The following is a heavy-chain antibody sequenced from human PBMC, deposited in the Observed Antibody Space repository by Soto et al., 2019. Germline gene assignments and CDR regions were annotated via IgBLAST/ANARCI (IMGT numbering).Heavy chain of an antibody. D-gene: IGHD1-1*01. Sequence: EVQLVESGGGLVKPGGSLRLSCAASGFSFSTYSMNWVRQAPGKGLEWVSSIIDSSTYIFYADSVKGRFTISRDNAKNSLFLQMSSLIADDTAVYYCARDGTIWNFDSWGQGTLVTVSS. CDR2: IIDSSTYI. V-gene: IGHV3-21*01. J-gene: IGHJ4*02. CDR1: GFSFSTYS. CDR3: ARDGTIWNFDS.